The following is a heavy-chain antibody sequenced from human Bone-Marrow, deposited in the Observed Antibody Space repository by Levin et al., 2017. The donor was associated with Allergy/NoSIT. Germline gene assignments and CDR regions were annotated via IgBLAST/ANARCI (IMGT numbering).Heavy chain of an antibody. J-gene: IGHJ5*02. CDR2: INAGNGNT. Sequence: VASVKVSCKASGYTFTSYAMHWVRQAPGQRLEWMGWINAGNGNTKYSQKFQGRVTITRDTSASTAYMELSSLRSEDTAVYYCARDRGGYCSGGSCLGWFDPWGQGTLVTVSS. CDR3: ARDRGGYCSGGSCLGWFDP. CDR1: GYTFTSYA. V-gene: IGHV1-3*01. D-gene: IGHD2-15*01.